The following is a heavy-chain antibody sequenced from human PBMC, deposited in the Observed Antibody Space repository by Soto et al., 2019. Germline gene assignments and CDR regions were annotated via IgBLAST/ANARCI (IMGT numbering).Heavy chain of an antibody. Sequence: EVQLVESGGVVVQPGGSLRLSCAASGFPFDAYTMHWVRLGPGKGLEWVSLISWDGGITNYVDSVKGRFTISRDNSKNSLYLQMSSLRTEDSAFYYCAKDSYVILTGRKRYFDSWGQGTLVTVSS. V-gene: IGHV3-43*01. J-gene: IGHJ4*02. CDR3: AKDSYVILTGRKRYFDS. CDR2: ISWDGGIT. CDR1: GFPFDAYT. D-gene: IGHD3-9*01.